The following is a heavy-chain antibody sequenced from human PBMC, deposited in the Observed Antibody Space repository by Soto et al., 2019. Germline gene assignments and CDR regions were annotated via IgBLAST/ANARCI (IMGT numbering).Heavy chain of an antibody. CDR2: IYYSGST. CDR1: GGSISSYY. D-gene: IGHD6-13*01. V-gene: IGHV4-59*01. CDR3: ARYQPYSSSRELEGFDY. J-gene: IGHJ4*02. Sequence: PSETLSLTCTVSGGSISSYYWSWIRQPPGKGLEWIGYIYYSGSTNYNPSLKSRVTISVDTSKNQFSLKLSSVTAADTAVYYCARYQPYSSSRELEGFDYWGQGTLVTVSS.